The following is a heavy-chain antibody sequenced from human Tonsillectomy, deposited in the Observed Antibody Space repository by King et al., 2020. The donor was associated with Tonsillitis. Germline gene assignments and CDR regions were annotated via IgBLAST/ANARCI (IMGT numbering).Heavy chain of an antibody. CDR2: INSDGSST. J-gene: IGHJ4*02. D-gene: IGHD3-22*01. V-gene: IGHV3-74*01. CDR3: ARDSPTYYYDSSGPDDY. Sequence: VQLVESGGGLVQPGGSLRLSCAASGFTFSSYWMHWVRQAPGKGLVWVSRINSDGSSTSYADSVKGRFTISRDNAKNTLYLQMNSLRAEDTAVYYCARDSPTYYYDSSGPDDYWGQGXLVTVSS. CDR1: GFTFSSYW.